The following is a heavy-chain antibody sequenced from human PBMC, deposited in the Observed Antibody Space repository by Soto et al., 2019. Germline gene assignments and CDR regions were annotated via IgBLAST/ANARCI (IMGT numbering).Heavy chain of an antibody. CDR1: GYTFSAYT. CDR3: ARDTETLGPRANDALDI. D-gene: IGHD3-3*02. Sequence: ASVKVSCKATGYTFSAYTMNWVRQAPGQSLEWMGWINAGSGNTKYSQDFQGRVSITRDTSASTVYMELTGLTSEDTAVYYCARDTETLGPRANDALDIWGQGTMVT. V-gene: IGHV1-3*01. J-gene: IGHJ3*02. CDR2: INAGSGNT.